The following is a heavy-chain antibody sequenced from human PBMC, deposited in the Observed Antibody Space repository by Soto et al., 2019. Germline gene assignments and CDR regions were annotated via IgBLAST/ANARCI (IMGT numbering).Heavy chain of an antibody. CDR1: SDSIKYYY. CDR2: IYYSGAT. D-gene: IGHD3-16*01. V-gene: IGHV4-59*01. CDR3: VRGETKAHFDS. Sequence: QVQLQESGPGLVKPSETLSLTCSVSSDSIKYYYWNWIRQPPGKGLEWIGYIYYSGATNYNPSLKSRVTIFKSQFYLQLSSVTAADTAVYYCVRGETKAHFDSWGQGILVTVSS. J-gene: IGHJ4*02.